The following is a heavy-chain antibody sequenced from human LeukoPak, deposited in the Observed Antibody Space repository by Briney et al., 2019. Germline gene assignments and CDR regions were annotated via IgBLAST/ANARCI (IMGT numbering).Heavy chain of an antibody. CDR2: INHSGST. CDR1: GGSFSGYY. D-gene: IGHD4-17*01. Sequence: KPSETLSLTCAVYGGSFSGYYWSWIRQPPGKGLEWIGEINHSGSTNYNPSLKSRVTISVDTSKYQFSLKLSSVTAADTAVYYCARGLDGDYDYYYYYGMDVWGQGTTVTVSS. J-gene: IGHJ6*02. V-gene: IGHV4-34*01. CDR3: ARGLDGDYDYYYYYGMDV.